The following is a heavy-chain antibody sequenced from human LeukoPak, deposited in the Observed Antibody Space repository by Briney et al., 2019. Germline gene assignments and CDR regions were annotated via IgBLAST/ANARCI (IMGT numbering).Heavy chain of an antibody. CDR3: EREYYDSRDYPRQHYFDY. V-gene: IGHV3-23*01. CDR2: ISGRGDST. J-gene: IGHJ4*02. CDR1: GFTFSTYA. D-gene: IGHD3-22*01. Sequence: PGGSLRLSCAASGFTFSTYAVNWVRQAPGRGLEWVSTISGRGDSTYFADSVKGRFTLSRDNFKNTLYLHKNISRAEDTAVNYCEREYYDSRDYPRQHYFDYWGQGTLVTVSS.